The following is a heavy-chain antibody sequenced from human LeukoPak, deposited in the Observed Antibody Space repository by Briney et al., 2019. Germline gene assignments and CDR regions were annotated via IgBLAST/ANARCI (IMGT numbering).Heavy chain of an antibody. CDR2: ISASSTTI. V-gene: IGHV3-48*04. CDR3: ARDGAFRIYDY. D-gene: IGHD3-3*02. J-gene: IGHJ4*02. CDR1: GFTFSSYS. Sequence: GGSLRLSCAASGFTFSSYSMDWVRQAPGKGLEWVSYISASSTTIYYMDSVKGRFTISRDNARNSLYLQMSSLRADDTAVYYCARDGAFRIYDYWGQGTLVTVSS.